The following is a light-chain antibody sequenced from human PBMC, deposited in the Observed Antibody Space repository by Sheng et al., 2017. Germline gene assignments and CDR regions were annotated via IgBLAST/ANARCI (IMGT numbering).Light chain of an antibody. CDR2: GAS. Sequence: EIVMTQSPATLSVSPGERATLSCRASQSVSTSLAWYQQKPGQDPRLLISGASTRATGIPARFSGSGSGTEFTLTIDSLQSEDFAVYYCQQYNDWPPLTFGGGTKVEIK. CDR1: QSVSTS. V-gene: IGKV3-15*01. J-gene: IGKJ4*01. CDR3: QQYNDWPPLT.